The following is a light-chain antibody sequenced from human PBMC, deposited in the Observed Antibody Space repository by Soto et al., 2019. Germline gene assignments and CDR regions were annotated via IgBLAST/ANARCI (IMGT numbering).Light chain of an antibody. CDR3: QSGDTSLGGSV. Sequence: QSVLTQPPSVSGAPGQRVTISCTGSSSNIGAGYDVNWYQQLPGTAPKLLIYGNTNRPSGVPDRFSGSKSGTSGSLAISGLQTEDGADYYAQSGDTSLGGSVLGGGTKLPAL. CDR2: GNT. CDR1: SSNIGAGYD. J-gene: IGLJ2*01. V-gene: IGLV1-40*01.